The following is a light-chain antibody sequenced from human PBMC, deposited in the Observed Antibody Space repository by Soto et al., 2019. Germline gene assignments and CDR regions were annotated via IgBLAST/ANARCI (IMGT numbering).Light chain of an antibody. J-gene: IGKJ2*01. CDR2: KAS. CDR1: QSISSW. Sequence: DIQMTQSPSTLSASVGDRVTITCRASQSISSWLAWYQQKPGMAPNLLIYKASTLQIGVPSRFSGSGSGTEFTLTITSLQPDDFATYYCQQYNSYSQAFGQGTKLEIK. CDR3: QQYNSYSQA. V-gene: IGKV1-5*03.